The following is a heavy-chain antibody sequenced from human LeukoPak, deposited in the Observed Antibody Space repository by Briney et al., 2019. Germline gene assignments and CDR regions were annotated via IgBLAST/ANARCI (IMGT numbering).Heavy chain of an antibody. V-gene: IGHV3-53*01. Sequence: GGSLRLSCAASGFTFSSYVMSWVRQAPGKGLEWVSVIYSGGSTYYADSVKGRFTISRDNSKNTLFLQMNSLRAEDTAVYYCARGARAPDYWGQGTLVTVSS. CDR3: ARGARAPDY. J-gene: IGHJ4*02. CDR1: GFTFSSYV. D-gene: IGHD3-10*01. CDR2: IYSGGST.